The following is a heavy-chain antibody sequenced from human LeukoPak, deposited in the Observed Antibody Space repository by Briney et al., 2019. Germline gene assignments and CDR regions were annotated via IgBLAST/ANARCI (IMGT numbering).Heavy chain of an antibody. CDR3: AKTHYDLLDV. CDR2: MNNGAGAT. CDR1: GFSFSTSP. V-gene: IGHV3-23*01. J-gene: IGHJ6*02. D-gene: IGHD5-12*01. Sequence: GGSLRLSCAASGFSFSTSPMSWVRQPPGKGLEWVSAMNNGAGATFYRDSVRGRFTISRDDSKGTLYLQMNSLRAEDTGTYYCAKTHYDLLDVWGQGTTVTVSS.